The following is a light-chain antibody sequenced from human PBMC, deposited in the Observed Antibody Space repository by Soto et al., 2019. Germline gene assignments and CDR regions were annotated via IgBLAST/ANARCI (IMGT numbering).Light chain of an antibody. CDR3: QQYYNTPLT. CDR1: QNLVYGYNNDSY. Sequence: DIVMTQSPDSLAVSLGEMATINCKSSQNLVYGYNNDSYLAWYQQRRGHRPKQLFYWASTRESGVPDRFSGSGSGTDFSLTISNPQAEDGAIYYCQQYYNTPLTFGGGTKVDTK. CDR2: WAS. V-gene: IGKV4-1*01. J-gene: IGKJ4*01.